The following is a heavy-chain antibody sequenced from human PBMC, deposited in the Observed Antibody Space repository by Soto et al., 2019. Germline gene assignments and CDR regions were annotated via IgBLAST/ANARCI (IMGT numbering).Heavy chain of an antibody. J-gene: IGHJ6*02. D-gene: IGHD1-26*01. Sequence: SDTLSLTSAVYGGSFSGYYWSWIRQPPGKGLEWIGEINHSGSTNYNPSLKSRVTISVDTSKNQFSLKLNSVTAADTAVYYCARGPKGEVGGTWYYYAMDVWGQGTTVTVSS. CDR2: INHSGST. CDR1: GGSFSGYY. V-gene: IGHV4-34*01. CDR3: ARGPKGEVGGTWYYYAMDV.